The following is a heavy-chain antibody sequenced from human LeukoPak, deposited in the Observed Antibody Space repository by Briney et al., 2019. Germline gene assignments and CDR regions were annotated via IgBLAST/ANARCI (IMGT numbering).Heavy chain of an antibody. J-gene: IGHJ4*02. Sequence: GGSLRLSCAASGFTFSNYVMGWVRQAPGKGLEWVSYISSSGRTIHYADSVKGRFSISRDNAKNSLYLQMNSLRAEDTAVYYCARHTGYDFAFDYWGQGTLVTVSS. CDR2: ISSSGRTI. CDR1: GFTFSNYV. CDR3: ARHTGYDFAFDY. D-gene: IGHD5-12*01. V-gene: IGHV3-48*03.